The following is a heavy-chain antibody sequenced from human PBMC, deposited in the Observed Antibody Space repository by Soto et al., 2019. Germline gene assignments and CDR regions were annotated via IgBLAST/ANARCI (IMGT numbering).Heavy chain of an antibody. V-gene: IGHV3-53*01. J-gene: IGHJ6*02. CDR1: GFTFSSYG. Sequence: GGSLRLSCAASGFTFSSYGMHWVRQAPGKGLEWVAVIYSGGSTYYADSVKGRFTISRDNSKNTLYLQMNSLRAEDTAVYYCARDQYYDFWSGYRYGMDVCGQGPTVTVSS. CDR2: IYSGGST. CDR3: ARDQYYDFWSGYRYGMDV. D-gene: IGHD3-3*01.